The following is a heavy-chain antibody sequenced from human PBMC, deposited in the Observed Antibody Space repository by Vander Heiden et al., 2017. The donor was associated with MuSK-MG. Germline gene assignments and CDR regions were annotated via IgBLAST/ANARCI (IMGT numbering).Heavy chain of an antibody. V-gene: IGHV4-31*03. CDR1: GGSIRSGGYY. D-gene: IGHD3-9*01. CDR2: IKYGGST. CDR3: ARSYDDIFTGPQGI. J-gene: IGHJ3*02. Sequence: QVQLQESGPGLVKHSQTLSLTCTVSGGSIRSGGYYWGWVRQHPGKGLEWIGYIKYGGSTYYSPSLKSRLAISADTSNNQFSLKLTSVTAADTAMYYCARSYDDIFTGPQGIWGQGTMVTVSS.